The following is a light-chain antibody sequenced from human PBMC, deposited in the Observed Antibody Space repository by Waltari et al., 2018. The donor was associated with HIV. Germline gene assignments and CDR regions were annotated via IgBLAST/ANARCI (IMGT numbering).Light chain of an antibody. CDR2: EST. Sequence: SYELTQSPSVSVSPGQTARIAWFGGSVSKEDVNWYQWKTGQAPVMVIYESTKRSSRMSGRFSASRSGTTATLTITGVRTEDEADYFCQSADTSPSKAIFGGGTK. CDR1: SVSKED. V-gene: IGLV3-25*03. CDR3: QSADTSPSKAI. J-gene: IGLJ2*01.